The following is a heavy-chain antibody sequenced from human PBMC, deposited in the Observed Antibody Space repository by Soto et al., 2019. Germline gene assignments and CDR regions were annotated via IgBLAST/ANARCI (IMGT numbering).Heavy chain of an antibody. V-gene: IGHV1-58*01. Sequence: SVKVCCKASVFTFTSSAVQWVRQARGQRLEWIGWIVVGSGSTNYAHKFQERVTITRDMSTSTAYMELSSLRSEDTAVYYCAADDCSGGSCSFSYYGMDVWGQGTTVTISS. CDR1: VFTFTSSA. CDR3: AADDCSGGSCSFSYYGMDV. J-gene: IGHJ6*02. D-gene: IGHD2-15*01. CDR2: IVVGSGST.